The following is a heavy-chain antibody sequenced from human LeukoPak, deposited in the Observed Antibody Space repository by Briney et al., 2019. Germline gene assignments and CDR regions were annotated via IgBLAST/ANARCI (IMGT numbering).Heavy chain of an antibody. D-gene: IGHD2-15*01. Sequence: GGSLRLSCAASGFTFSTHAMTWVRQAPGKGLEWVSLICGGGCTYYAAAVKGRCTISRGNFENSLYLQMNSLRPEDPAAYYCARVVHSTRAFHIWGQGTLVIVSS. CDR2: ICGGGCT. CDR1: GFTFSTHA. J-gene: IGHJ3*02. CDR3: ARVVHSTRAFHI. V-gene: IGHV3-66*01.